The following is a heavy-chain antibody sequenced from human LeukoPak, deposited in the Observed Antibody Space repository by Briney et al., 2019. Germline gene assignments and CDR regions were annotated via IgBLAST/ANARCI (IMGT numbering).Heavy chain of an antibody. D-gene: IGHD5-12*01. CDR3: ARDPYSGYGRFDY. CDR2: IYSSGST. Sequence: PSETLSLTCTVSGGSISSYYWSWIRQPPGKGLEWIGTIYSSGSTYYNPSLKSRVTISVDTSKNQFSLKLNSVTAADAAVYYCARDPYSGYGRFDYWGQGTLVTVSS. CDR1: GGSISSYY. J-gene: IGHJ4*02. V-gene: IGHV4-59*12.